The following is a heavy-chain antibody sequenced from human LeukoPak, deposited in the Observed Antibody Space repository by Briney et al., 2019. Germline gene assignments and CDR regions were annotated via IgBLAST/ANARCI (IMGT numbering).Heavy chain of an antibody. V-gene: IGHV4-61*02. Sequence: KSSETLSLTCTVSGGSISSGSYYWSWIRQPAGKGLEWIGRIYTSGSTNYNPSLKSRVTISVDTSKNQFSLKLSSVTAADTAVYYCARELGFDWLLGWFDPWGQGTLVTVSS. J-gene: IGHJ5*02. CDR2: IYTSGST. CDR3: ARELGFDWLLGWFDP. CDR1: GGSISSGSYY. D-gene: IGHD3-9*01.